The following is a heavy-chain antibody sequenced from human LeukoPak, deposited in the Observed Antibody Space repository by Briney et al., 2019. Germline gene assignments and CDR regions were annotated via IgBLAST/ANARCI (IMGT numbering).Heavy chain of an antibody. CDR2: IWYDGSNK. Sequence: GGSLRLSWAASGFTFSSYGMHWVRQAPGKGLEWVAVIWYDGSNKYYADSVKGRFTISRDNSKNTLYLQMNSLRTEDTAVYYCARDSLRRDILTGYPDYWGQGTLVTVSS. V-gene: IGHV3-33*01. J-gene: IGHJ4*02. D-gene: IGHD3-9*01. CDR3: ARDSLRRDILTGYPDY. CDR1: GFTFSSYG.